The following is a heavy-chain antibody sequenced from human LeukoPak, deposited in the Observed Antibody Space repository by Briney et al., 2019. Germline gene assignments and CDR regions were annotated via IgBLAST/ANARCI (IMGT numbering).Heavy chain of an antibody. J-gene: IGHJ4*02. V-gene: IGHV3-30-3*01. Sequence: GGSLRLSWTASGXTFSNYAVHWVRQAPGKGLEWVAVISYDGSNKYYADSVKGRFTISKDNSKNTLFLQMNTLRAEDTAVYYCARGGTSGGYWGQGTLVTVSS. CDR3: ARGGTSGGY. CDR1: GXTFSNYA. CDR2: ISYDGSNK. D-gene: IGHD4-23*01.